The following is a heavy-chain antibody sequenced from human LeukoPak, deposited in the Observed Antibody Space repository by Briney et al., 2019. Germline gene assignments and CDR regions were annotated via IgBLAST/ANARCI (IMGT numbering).Heavy chain of an antibody. CDR3: ARARGITIFGVALDY. D-gene: IGHD3-3*01. J-gene: IGHJ4*02. Sequence: ASVKVSCKASGYTFTSYYMHWVRQAPGQGLEWMGIINPSGGSTSYAQKFQGRVTMTRDTSTSTVYMELSSLRSEDTAVYYCARARGITIFGVALDYWGQGTLVTVSS. V-gene: IGHV1-46*01. CDR2: INPSGGST. CDR1: GYTFTSYY.